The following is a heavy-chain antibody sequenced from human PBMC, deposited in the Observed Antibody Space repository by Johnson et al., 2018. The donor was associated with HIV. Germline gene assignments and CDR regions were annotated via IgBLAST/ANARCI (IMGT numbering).Heavy chain of an antibody. CDR2: IATAGDT. J-gene: IGHJ3*02. CDR3: AKASQQLVFYVAVDI. Sequence: EVQLVESGGGLVKPGGSLRLSCAASGFIFSNYDMHWVRQVTRKGLEWVSGIATAGDTYYPGSVKGRFTISRDNSKNTLYLQMNSLRAEDTAVYYCAKASQQLVFYVAVDIWGQGTMVTVSS. D-gene: IGHD6-13*01. CDR1: GFIFSNYD. V-gene: IGHV3-13*01.